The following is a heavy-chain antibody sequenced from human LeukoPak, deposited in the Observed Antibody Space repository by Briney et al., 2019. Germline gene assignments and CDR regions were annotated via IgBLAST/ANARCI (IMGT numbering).Heavy chain of an antibody. CDR1: GGSFSGYY. D-gene: IGHD3-22*01. CDR3: ARFSYDSSGSNHYFDY. J-gene: IGHJ4*02. CDR2: INHSGST. V-gene: IGHV4-34*01. Sequence: SETLSLTCAVYGGSFSGYYWSWIRQPPGKGLEWIGEINHSGSTNYNPSLKSRVTISVDTSKNQFSLKLSSVTTADTAVYYCARFSYDSSGSNHYFDYWGQGTLVTVSS.